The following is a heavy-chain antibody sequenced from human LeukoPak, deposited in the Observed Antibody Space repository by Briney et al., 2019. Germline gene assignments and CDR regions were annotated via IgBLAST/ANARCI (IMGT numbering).Heavy chain of an antibody. Sequence: GGSLRLSCAGSGFTFGGYGMHWFRQTPGKGLEWVAVIAYDGSRAFYADSVKGRFTISRDNSKNTMSVQMDDLRAEDTAVYYCTRYNNDHFDCWGQGTQVTVSS. V-gene: IGHV3-33*01. D-gene: IGHD1-14*01. J-gene: IGHJ4*02. CDR1: GFTFGGYG. CDR2: IAYDGSRA. CDR3: TRYNNDHFDC.